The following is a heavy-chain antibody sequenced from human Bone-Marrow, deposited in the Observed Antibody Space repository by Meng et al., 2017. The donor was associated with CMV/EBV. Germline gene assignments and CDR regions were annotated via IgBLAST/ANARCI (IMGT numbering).Heavy chain of an antibody. D-gene: IGHD3-10*01. V-gene: IGHV3-21*01. J-gene: IGHJ4*02. CDR1: GFTFSSYS. CDR2: ISSSSSYI. Sequence: GGSLRLSCAASGFTFSSYSMNWVRQAPGKGLEWVSSISSSSSYIYYADSMKGRSTISRDNAKNSLYLQMNSLRAEDTAVYYCARLWGVRGYYFDYWGQGTLVTVSS. CDR3: ARLWGVRGYYFDY.